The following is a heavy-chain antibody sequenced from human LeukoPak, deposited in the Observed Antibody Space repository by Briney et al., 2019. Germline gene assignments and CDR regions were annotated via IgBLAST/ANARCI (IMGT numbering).Heavy chain of an antibody. D-gene: IGHD3-3*01. J-gene: IGHJ6*04. CDR3: ARVEDDLADV. Sequence: PSGTLSLTCAVSGGSISSSNWWSWVRQPPGKGLEWIGRIYTSGSTNYNPSLKSRVTISVDTSKNQFSLKLSSVTAADTAVYYCARVEDDLADVWGKGTTVTVSS. V-gene: IGHV4-4*02. CDR2: IYTSGST. CDR1: GGSISSSNW.